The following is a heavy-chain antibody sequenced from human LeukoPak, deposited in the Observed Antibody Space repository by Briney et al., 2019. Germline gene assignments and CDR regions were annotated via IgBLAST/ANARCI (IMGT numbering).Heavy chain of an antibody. CDR2: ISAYNGNT. CDR3: ASSSIAARPRWFDP. D-gene: IGHD6-6*01. CDR1: GYTFTSYG. J-gene: IGHJ5*02. V-gene: IGHV1-18*01. Sequence: ASVKVSCKASGYTFTSYGISWVRQSPGQGLEWMGWISAYNGNTNYAQKLQGRVTMTTDTSTSTAYMELRSLRSDDTAVYYCASSSIAARPRWFDPWGQGTLVTVSS.